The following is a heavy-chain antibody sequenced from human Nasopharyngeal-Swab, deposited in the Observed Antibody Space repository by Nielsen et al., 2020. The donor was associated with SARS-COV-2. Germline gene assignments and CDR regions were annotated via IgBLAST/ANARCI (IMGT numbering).Heavy chain of an antibody. J-gene: IGHJ6*03. Sequence: SETLSLTCTVSGGSISSSSYYWGWIRQPPGKGLEWIGSIYYSGSTYYNPSLKSRVTISVDTSKNQFSLKLSSVTAADTAVYYCARCIVVVPAAIRGTDYYYMDVWGKGTTVTVS. CDR3: ARCIVVVPAAIRGTDYYYMDV. D-gene: IGHD2-2*01. V-gene: IGHV4-39*01. CDR1: GGSISSSSYY. CDR2: IYYSGST.